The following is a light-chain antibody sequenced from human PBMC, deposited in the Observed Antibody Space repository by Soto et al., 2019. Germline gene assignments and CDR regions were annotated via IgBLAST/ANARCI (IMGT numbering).Light chain of an antibody. CDR1: QSIINW. CDR3: QQYLNFPIT. J-gene: IGKJ5*01. Sequence: DIQMTQSPSTLSASVGDRVTITCRASQSIINWLACYQQKPGKAPRFLIHQASVLETGVPSRFSGSGSETEFALTINSLQPDDFGVYYCQQYLNFPITFGQGTRLEIK. V-gene: IGKV1-5*03. CDR2: QAS.